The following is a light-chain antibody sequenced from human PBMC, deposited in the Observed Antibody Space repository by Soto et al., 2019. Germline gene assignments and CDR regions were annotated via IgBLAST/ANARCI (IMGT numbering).Light chain of an antibody. J-gene: IGKJ1*01. CDR1: QGIRDA. V-gene: IGKV1-17*01. Sequence: DIQMTQSPSSLSASVGDRVTITCRASQGIRDALGWYQQKPGKAPKRLIYAASSLQSGVPSRFSGSGAGTEFTLTSSSAQPEDFATYYCLQHNSYSQTFGQGTKVEIK. CDR2: AAS. CDR3: LQHNSYSQT.